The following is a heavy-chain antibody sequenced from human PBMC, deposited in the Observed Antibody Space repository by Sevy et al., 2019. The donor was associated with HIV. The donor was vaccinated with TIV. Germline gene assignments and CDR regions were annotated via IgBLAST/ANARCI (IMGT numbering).Heavy chain of an antibody. Sequence: GGSLRLSCAASGFTFSSYAMSWVRQAPGKGLEWVSAISGSGGSTYYADSVKGRLTISRDNSKNTLYLQMNSLRAEDTAVYYCAKPRRDGYKGYGGWGQGTLVTVSS. J-gene: IGHJ4*02. CDR1: GFTFSSYA. D-gene: IGHD5-12*01. V-gene: IGHV3-23*01. CDR2: ISGSGGST. CDR3: AKPRRDGYKGYGG.